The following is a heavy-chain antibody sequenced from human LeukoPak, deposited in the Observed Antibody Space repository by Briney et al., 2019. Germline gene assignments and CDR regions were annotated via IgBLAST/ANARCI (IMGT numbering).Heavy chain of an antibody. CDR1: GFSFNNYW. Sequence: GGFLRLSCAASGFSFNNYWMHWVRQAPGKGLEWVSRIDNDGSSTRYADSVTGRFTISRDNSKNTLYLQMNSLGADDTAVYYCAKAPATGEGYYFYYMDVWGKGTTVTVSS. V-gene: IGHV3-74*01. D-gene: IGHD7-27*01. J-gene: IGHJ6*03. CDR2: IDNDGSST. CDR3: AKAPATGEGYYFYYMDV.